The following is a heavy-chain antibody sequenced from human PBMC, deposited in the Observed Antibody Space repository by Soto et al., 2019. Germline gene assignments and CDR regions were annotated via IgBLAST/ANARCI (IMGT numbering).Heavy chain of an antibody. V-gene: IGHV3-30-3*01. Sequence: WGSLRLSCAASGFTFSSYAMHWVRQAPGKGLEWVAVISYDGSNKYYADSVKGRFTISRDNSKNTLYLQMNSLRAEDTAVYYCAREGCSSTSCYSYYYGMDVWGQGTTVTVSS. D-gene: IGHD2-2*01. CDR1: GFTFSSYA. CDR2: ISYDGSNK. CDR3: AREGCSSTSCYSYYYGMDV. J-gene: IGHJ6*02.